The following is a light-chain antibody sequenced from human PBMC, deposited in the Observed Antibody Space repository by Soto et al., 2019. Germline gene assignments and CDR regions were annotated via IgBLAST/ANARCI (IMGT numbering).Light chain of an antibody. J-gene: IGLJ1*01. Sequence: QSVLTQPASVSGSPGQSITISCTGTSSDVGGYNYVSWYQQHPGKAPKLMIYDVSNRPSGVSNRFSGSKSGNMASLTISGLQAEYEADYYCSSYTSSSHYVFGTGTKLTVL. CDR2: DVS. V-gene: IGLV2-14*01. CDR1: SSDVGGYNY. CDR3: SSYTSSSHYV.